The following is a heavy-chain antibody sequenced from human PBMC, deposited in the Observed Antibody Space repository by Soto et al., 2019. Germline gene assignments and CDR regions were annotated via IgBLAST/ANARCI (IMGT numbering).Heavy chain of an antibody. V-gene: IGHV4-30-4*01. CDR2: IYYSGST. CDR3: ARGGVGATLSSYYFDF. CDR1: GGSISSGDYY. J-gene: IGHJ4*02. D-gene: IGHD1-26*01. Sequence: SETLSLTCTVSGGSISSGDYYWSWIRQPPGKGLEWIGYIYYSGSTYYNPSLKSRVTISVDTSKNQFSLKLSSVTAADTAVYYCARGGVGATLSSYYFDFWGQGTLVTVSS.